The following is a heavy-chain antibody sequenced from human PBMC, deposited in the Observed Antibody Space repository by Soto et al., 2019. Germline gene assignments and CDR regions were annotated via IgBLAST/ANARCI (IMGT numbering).Heavy chain of an antibody. V-gene: IGHV3-53*01. J-gene: IGHJ3*02. CDR3: ARMASLREWLVNAFDM. CDR2: IYSGGKT. Sequence: SLRLSCAASGFTVSTNYISWVRQAPGKGLEWVSIIYSGGKTYYADSVKGRFVISRDNSKNTLYLQMNSLRVEDTAVYYCARMASLREWLVNAFDMWGQGTTVTVSS. D-gene: IGHD6-19*01. CDR1: GFTVSTNY.